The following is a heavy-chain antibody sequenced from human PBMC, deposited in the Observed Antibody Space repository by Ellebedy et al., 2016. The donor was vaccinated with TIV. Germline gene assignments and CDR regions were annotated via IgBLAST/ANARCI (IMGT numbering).Heavy chain of an antibody. D-gene: IGHD3-3*02. CDR1: GFTFSSNA. J-gene: IGHJ4*02. CDR3: AKDLHYWNANDY. CDR2: SGASGST. Sequence: GESLKISCAASGFTFSSNAMSWVRQAPGKGLEWVSGSGASGSTHYADSVKGRFTISSDNSKTTLYLKLNNLRAEDTSVYYCAKDLHYWNANDYWGQGTLVTVSS. V-gene: IGHV3-23*01.